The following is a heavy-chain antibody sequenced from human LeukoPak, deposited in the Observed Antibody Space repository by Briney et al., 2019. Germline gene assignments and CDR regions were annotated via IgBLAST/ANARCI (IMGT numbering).Heavy chain of an antibody. J-gene: IGHJ4*02. Sequence: GGSLRLSCAASGFTFSNAWMRWVRQAPGKGLEWVGRIKSKTDGGTTDYAAPVKGRFTISRDDSKNTLYLQMNSLKTEDTAVYYCTTRMGSGWFGTYWGQGTLVTVSS. V-gene: IGHV3-15*01. CDR1: GFTFSNAW. CDR2: IKSKTDGGTT. CDR3: TTRMGSGWFGTY. D-gene: IGHD6-19*01.